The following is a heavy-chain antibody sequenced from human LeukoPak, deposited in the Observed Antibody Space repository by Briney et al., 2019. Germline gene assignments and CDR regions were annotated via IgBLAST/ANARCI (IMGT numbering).Heavy chain of an antibody. CDR2: INPHSGDT. J-gene: IGHJ4*02. V-gene: IGHV1-2*02. CDR3: ARVEAATGTRAYDY. Sequence: ASVKVSCKASGYTFTGSYMHWVRQAPGQGLEWMGWINPHSGDTNYAQKFQGRVTMTRDTSISTAYMELSRLRSDDTAVYYCARVEAATGTRAYDYWGQGTLVTVSS. CDR1: GYTFTGSY. D-gene: IGHD1-1*01.